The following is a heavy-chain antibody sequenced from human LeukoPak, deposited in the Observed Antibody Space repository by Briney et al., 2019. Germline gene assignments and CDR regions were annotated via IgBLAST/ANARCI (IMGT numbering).Heavy chain of an antibody. CDR1: GGSISSGGYY. J-gene: IGHJ4*02. Sequence: SETLSLTCTVSGGSISSGGYYWSWIRQPPGKGLEWIGYIYHSGSTYYNPSLKSRVTISVDTSKNQFSLKLSSVTAADTAVYYCARVGGRTTGFDYWGQGTLVTVSS. CDR3: ARVGGRTTGFDY. D-gene: IGHD1-7*01. V-gene: IGHV4-30-2*05. CDR2: IYHSGST.